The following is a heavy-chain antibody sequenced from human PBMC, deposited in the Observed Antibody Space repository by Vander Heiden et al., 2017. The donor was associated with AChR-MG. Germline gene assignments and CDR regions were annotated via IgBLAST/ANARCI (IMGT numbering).Heavy chain of an antibody. V-gene: IGHV4-34*01. CDR2: INHSGST. J-gene: IGHJ4*02. CDR3: AIRVVVVTAPQTRTFEFDY. Sequence: QVQLQQWGAGLLKPSETLSLTCAVYGGSFSGYYWSWISQPPGKGLEWMGEINHSGSTNYKPYLKRRVTISVDTSKNQVSLKLSSVTAAETAVYYCAIRVVVVTAPQTRTFEFDYWGQGTLVTVSS. CDR1: GGSFSGYY. D-gene: IGHD2-21*02.